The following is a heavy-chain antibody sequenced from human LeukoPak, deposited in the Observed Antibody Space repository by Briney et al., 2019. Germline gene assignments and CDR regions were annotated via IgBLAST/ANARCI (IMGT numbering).Heavy chain of an antibody. CDR3: ARVKWGRYYYDSSGYYYPFDY. V-gene: IGHV1-18*01. CDR2: ISAYNGNT. J-gene: IGHJ4*02. Sequence: ASVKVSCKASGYTFTSYGISWVRQAPGQGLEWMGWISAYNGNTNYAQKLQGRVTMTTDTSTSTAYMGLRSLRSDDTAVYYCARVKWGRYYYDSSGYYYPFDYWGQGTLVTVSS. CDR1: GYTFTSYG. D-gene: IGHD3-22*01.